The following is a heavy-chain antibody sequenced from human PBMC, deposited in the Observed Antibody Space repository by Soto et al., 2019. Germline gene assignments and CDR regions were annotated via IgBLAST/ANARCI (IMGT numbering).Heavy chain of an antibody. CDR2: ISYDGSNK. D-gene: IGHD6-6*01. Sequence: GGSLRLSCAASGFTFSSYAMHWVRQAPGKGLEWVAVISYDGSNKYYADSVKGRFTISRDNSKNTLYLQMNSLRAEDTAVYYCARGIEYSSSPDAFDIWGQGTMVTVSS. J-gene: IGHJ3*02. CDR3: ARGIEYSSSPDAFDI. V-gene: IGHV3-30-3*01. CDR1: GFTFSSYA.